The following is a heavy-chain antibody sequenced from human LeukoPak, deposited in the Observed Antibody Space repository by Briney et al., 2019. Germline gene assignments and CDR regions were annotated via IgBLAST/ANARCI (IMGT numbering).Heavy chain of an antibody. CDR3: ARDLGVLWFGESKEDNFDY. Sequence: GGSLRLSCAASGFTFSSYWMHWVRQAPGKGLVWVSRINSDGSSTSYADSVKGRFTISRDNAKNTLYLQMNSLRAEDTAVYYCARDLGVLWFGESKEDNFDYWGQGTLVTVSS. CDR1: GFTFSSYW. J-gene: IGHJ4*02. D-gene: IGHD3-10*01. CDR2: INSDGSST. V-gene: IGHV3-74*01.